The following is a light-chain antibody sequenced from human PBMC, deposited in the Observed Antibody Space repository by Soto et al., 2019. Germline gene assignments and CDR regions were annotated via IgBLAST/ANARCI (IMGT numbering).Light chain of an antibody. CDR2: EVS. CDR1: SSDVGGYNY. V-gene: IGLV2-8*01. CDR3: SSYAGSNNYV. J-gene: IGLJ1*01. Sequence: QAFLTDPPSSAGSPGQSVTISCTGTSSDVGGYNYVSWYQQHPGKAPKLMIYEVSKRPSGVPDRFSGSKSGNTASLTVSGLQAEDEADYYCSSYAGSNNYVFGTGTKVTVL.